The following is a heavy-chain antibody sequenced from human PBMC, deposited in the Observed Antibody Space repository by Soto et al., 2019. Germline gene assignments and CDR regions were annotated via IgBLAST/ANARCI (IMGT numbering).Heavy chain of an antibody. V-gene: IGHV3-23*01. Sequence: EVQLLESGGGLVQPGGFLRLSCAASGFTFSSYAMSWVRQAPGKGLEWVSAISGSGGSTYYADSVKGRFTISRDNSKNTLYLQMNSLRAEDTAVYYCAKGGDGISHIRLWYYSGMDVWGQGTTVTVSS. CDR2: ISGSGGST. CDR3: AKGGDGISHIRLWYYSGMDV. J-gene: IGHJ6*02. CDR1: GFTFSSYA. D-gene: IGHD2-15*01.